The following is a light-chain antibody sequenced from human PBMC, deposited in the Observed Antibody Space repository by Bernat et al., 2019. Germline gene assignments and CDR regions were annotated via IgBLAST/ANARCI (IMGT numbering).Light chain of an antibody. CDR1: SNNVGDQG. J-gene: IGLJ3*02. V-gene: IGLV10-54*04. Sequence: QAGLTQPPSVSKGLRQIATLTCTGNSNNVGDQGAAWLQQHQGHPPRLLSYRNDNRPSGISERFSASRSGNTASLTITGLQPEDEADYYCSAWDSRLTAWVFGGGTKLTVL. CDR2: RND. CDR3: SAWDSRLTAWV.